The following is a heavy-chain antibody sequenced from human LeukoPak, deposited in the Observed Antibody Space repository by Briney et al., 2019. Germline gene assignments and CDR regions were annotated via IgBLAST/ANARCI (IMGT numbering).Heavy chain of an antibody. CDR3: ARSPSGYPTDY. Sequence: EASVKVSCKASGYTFTGYYMHWVRQAPGQGLEWMGWINPNSGGTNYAQKFQGRVTMTRDTSIGTAYMELSRLRSDDTAVYYCARSPSGYPTDYWGQGTLVTVSS. D-gene: IGHD3-22*01. CDR2: INPNSGGT. V-gene: IGHV1-2*02. CDR1: GYTFTGYY. J-gene: IGHJ4*02.